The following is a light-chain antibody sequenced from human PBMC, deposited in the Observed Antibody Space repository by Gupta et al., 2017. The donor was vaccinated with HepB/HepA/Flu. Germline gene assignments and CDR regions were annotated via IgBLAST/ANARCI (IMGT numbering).Light chain of an antibody. CDR1: QSVNDY. CDR2: GAS. J-gene: IGKJ5*01. V-gene: IGKV3-20*01. CDR3: QQDGSSPDT. Sequence: VLTQSPDTLSLSPGERATLSCRASQSVNDYLAWYQQKPGQAPRLLIYGASSRATGIPDRFSGSGSGTDFTLTISRLEPEDFAVYYCQQDGSSPDTFGQGTRLEI.